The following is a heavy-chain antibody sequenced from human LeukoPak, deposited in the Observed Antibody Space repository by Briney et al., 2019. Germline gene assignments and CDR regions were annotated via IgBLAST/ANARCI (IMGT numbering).Heavy chain of an antibody. D-gene: IGHD2-15*01. Sequence: GGSLRLSCTVSGFTSGENSMSWVRQAPGKGLEWVGFIRKQDGKTEYAASVRGRFTISREESNRIAYLQMNSLKAEDTAVYHCNRWHISGVSYSNVWGQGTLVTVSS. CDR2: IRKQDGKT. CDR1: GFTSGENS. V-gene: IGHV3-49*04. CDR3: NRWHISGVSYSNV. J-gene: IGHJ4*02.